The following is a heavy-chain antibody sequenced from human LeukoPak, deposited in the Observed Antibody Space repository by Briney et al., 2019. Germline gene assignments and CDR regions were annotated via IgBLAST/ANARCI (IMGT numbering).Heavy chain of an antibody. J-gene: IGHJ6*03. D-gene: IGHD5-24*01. CDR2: IYYSGST. CDR3: ARGGGMGHYYYYMDV. V-gene: IGHV4-59*01. Sequence: PSETLSLTCTVSRGSISGYSWSWIRQSPGGGLEWIGDIYYSGSTNYTPSLKSRVTISVDTSKNQFSLKLSSVTAADTAVYYCARGGGMGHYYYYMDVWGKGTTVTVSS. CDR1: RGSISGYS.